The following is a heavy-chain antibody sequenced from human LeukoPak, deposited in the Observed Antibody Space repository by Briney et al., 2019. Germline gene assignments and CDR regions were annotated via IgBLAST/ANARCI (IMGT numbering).Heavy chain of an antibody. CDR1: GFTLSGYA. CDR2: IIYSGDVT. J-gene: IGHJ4*02. V-gene: IGHV3-23*01. CDR3: AKTGISAWYFDY. Sequence: PGGSLRLSCAASGFTLSGYAMTWVRQAPGKGLEWVSIIIYSGDVTHYADSVKGRFTISRDNSKNALYLQMESLRVEDTAVYYCAKTGISAWYFDYWGQGTPVTVSS. D-gene: IGHD6-19*01.